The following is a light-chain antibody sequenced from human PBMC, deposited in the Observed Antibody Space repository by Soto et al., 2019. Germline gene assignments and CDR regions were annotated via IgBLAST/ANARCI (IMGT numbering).Light chain of an antibody. Sequence: DIQMTQSPSSLSASVGDRVTISCRASQSISTYLNWYQQKPGTAPRLLIYRASSVKSGVPPRFSGSGSGTDFTLTVNSLQPEDFATYYCQQGYTSAITFGQGTRLEIK. V-gene: IGKV1-39*01. CDR2: RAS. CDR3: QQGYTSAIT. CDR1: QSISTY. J-gene: IGKJ5*01.